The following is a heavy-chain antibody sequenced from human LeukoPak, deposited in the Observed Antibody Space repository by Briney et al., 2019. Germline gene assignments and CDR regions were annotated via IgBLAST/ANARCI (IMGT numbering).Heavy chain of an antibody. CDR2: IYPGGSDT. V-gene: IGHV5-51*01. D-gene: IGHD2-8*02. CDR1: GYSFTSYW. CDR3: ARLYCNGGTCYLGYDY. Sequence: GESLKISCKGSGYSFTSYWIGWVRQMPGKGLEWMGIIYPGGSDTRYSPSLQGQVTISADKSINTAYLQWSSLKASDTAMYYCARLYCNGGTCYLGYDYWGQGTLVTVSS. J-gene: IGHJ4*02.